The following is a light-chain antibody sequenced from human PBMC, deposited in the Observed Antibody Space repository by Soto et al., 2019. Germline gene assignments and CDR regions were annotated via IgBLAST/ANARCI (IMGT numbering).Light chain of an antibody. CDR1: QSVNNDY. CDR3: QQYGTSKLT. J-gene: IGKJ4*01. CDR2: GAS. V-gene: IGKV3-20*01. Sequence: ENVLTQSPGTLSLSPGERATLSCRASQSVNNDYYAWYQQRPGQSPSLLIYGASTRPPGIPDRFSGSGSGTDFTLTISGLAPEDFAVYYCQQYGTSKLTFGGGTKVEIK.